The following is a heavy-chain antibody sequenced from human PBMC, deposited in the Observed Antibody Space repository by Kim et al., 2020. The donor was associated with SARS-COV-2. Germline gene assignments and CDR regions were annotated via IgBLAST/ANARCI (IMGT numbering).Heavy chain of an antibody. J-gene: IGHJ4*02. Sequence: GGSMRLSCAASGFTFSSYSMNWVRQAPGKGLEWVSYISSSSSTIYYADSVKGRFTISRDNAKNSLYLQMNSLRDEDTAVYYCARVEGLDYDSSGFFDYWGQGTLGTVSS. D-gene: IGHD3-22*01. CDR2: ISSSSSTI. V-gene: IGHV3-48*02. CDR3: ARVEGLDYDSSGFFDY. CDR1: GFTFSSYS.